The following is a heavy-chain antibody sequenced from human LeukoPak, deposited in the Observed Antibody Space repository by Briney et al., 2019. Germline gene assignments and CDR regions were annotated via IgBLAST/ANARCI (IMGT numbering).Heavy chain of an antibody. D-gene: IGHD1-1*01. V-gene: IGHV3-30*18. CDR1: GITFSSYA. CDR2: ISSDGNGK. CDR3: AKDLLGHWSFDY. Sequence: PGGSLRLSCAASGITFSSYATHWVRQAPGKGLEWVTVISSDGNGKSYAHSVKGRFTISRDNSKNTVFLQMNSLRGEDTALYYCAKDLLGHWSFDYWGQGALVTVSS. J-gene: IGHJ4*02.